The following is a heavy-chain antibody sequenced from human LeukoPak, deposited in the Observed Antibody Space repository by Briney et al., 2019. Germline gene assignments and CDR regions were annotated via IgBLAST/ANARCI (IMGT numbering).Heavy chain of an antibody. J-gene: IGHJ6*03. V-gene: IGHV1-8*01. CDR3: ARGGCSSTSCYPSGYYYYYMDV. CDR1: GYTFTSYD. Sequence: ASVTVSYMASGYTFTSYDINWVRQATGQGLEWMGWMNPNSGNTGYAQKFQGRVTMTRNTSISTAYMELSSLRSEDMAVYYCARGGCSSTSCYPSGYYYYYMDVWGKGTTVTVSS. CDR2: MNPNSGNT. D-gene: IGHD2-2*01.